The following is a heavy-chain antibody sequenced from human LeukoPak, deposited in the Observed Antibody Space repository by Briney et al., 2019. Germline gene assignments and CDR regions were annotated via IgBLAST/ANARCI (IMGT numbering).Heavy chain of an antibody. CDR2: ISSSSSYI. D-gene: IGHD3-22*01. J-gene: IGHJ4*02. Sequence: PGGSLRLSCAASGFTFSSYSMNWVRQAPGKGLEWVSSISSSSSYIYYTDSVKGRFTISRDNAKKSLYLQVNSLSAEDTAVYYCARSRSGYYEDYWGQGTLVTVSS. CDR3: ARSRSGYYEDY. CDR1: GFTFSSYS. V-gene: IGHV3-21*01.